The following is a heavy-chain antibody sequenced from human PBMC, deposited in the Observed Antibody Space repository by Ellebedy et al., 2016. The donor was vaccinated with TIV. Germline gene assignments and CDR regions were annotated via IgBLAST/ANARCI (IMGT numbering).Heavy chain of an antibody. CDR3: VRGETLVTTFGFDP. CDR2: IGTSDTII. V-gene: IGHV3-11*01. CDR1: GFSFSDYY. D-gene: IGHD4-17*01. J-gene: IGHJ5*02. Sequence: PGGSLRLSCAASGFSFSDYYMSWIRQAPGKGLEWISYIGTSDTIIYYADSVKGRFTISRDNAKRSLYLQMNSLRAEDTAVYYCVRGETLVTTFGFDPWGQGTLVTVSS.